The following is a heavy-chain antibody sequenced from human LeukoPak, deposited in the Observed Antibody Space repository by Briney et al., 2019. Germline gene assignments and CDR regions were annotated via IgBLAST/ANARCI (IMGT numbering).Heavy chain of an antibody. D-gene: IGHD3-10*01. CDR3: AREAGYYGSGSYSRYYDL. CDR1: GYTFSSYA. CDR2: INAGNGNT. Sequence: ASVKVSCKASGYTFSSYAMHWVRQAPGHRLEWMGWINAGNGNTKYSQKFQGRVTITRDTSASTAYMDLSSLRSEDTAVYYCAREAGYYGSGSYSRYYDLWGRGTLVTVSS. J-gene: IGHJ2*01. V-gene: IGHV1-3*01.